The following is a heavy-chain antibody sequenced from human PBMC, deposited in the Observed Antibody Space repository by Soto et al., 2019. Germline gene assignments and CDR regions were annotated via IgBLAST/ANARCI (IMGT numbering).Heavy chain of an antibody. CDR2: IYYSGST. CDR1: GGSISSSSYY. CDR3: ARRGSSSCVFDP. V-gene: IGHV4-39*01. J-gene: IGHJ5*02. Sequence: SETLSLTCTVSGGSISSSSYYWGWIRQPPGKGLEWIGSIYYSGSTYYNPSLKSRVTISVDTSKNQFSLKLSSVTAADTAVYYCARRGSSSCVFDPWGQGTLVTVSS. D-gene: IGHD6-13*01.